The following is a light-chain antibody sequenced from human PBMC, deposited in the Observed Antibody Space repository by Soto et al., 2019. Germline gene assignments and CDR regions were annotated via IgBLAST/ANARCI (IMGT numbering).Light chain of an antibody. Sequence: DIVLRQSPGTLSLSPGQRATLSCRASQNIRSNYIAWFQQKPGQPPRLLIYGAINRATGIPARFSGSGSGTEFSLTISSLEPEDFLVYYCQQYHSPPLTFGPGTKVEIK. CDR3: QQYHSPPLT. V-gene: IGKV3-20*01. CDR1: QNIRSNY. J-gene: IGKJ1*01. CDR2: GAI.